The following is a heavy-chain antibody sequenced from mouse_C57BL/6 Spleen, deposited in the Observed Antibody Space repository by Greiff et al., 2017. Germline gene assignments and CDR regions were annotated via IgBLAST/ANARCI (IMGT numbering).Heavy chain of an antibody. Sequence: VQLQQPGAELVKPGASVKLSCKASGYTFTSYWMHWVKQRPGQGLAWIGMIHPNSGSTNYNEKFKSKATLTVDKSSSTAYLQLSSLTSEDSAVYYCARWLLRGYAMDYWGQGTSVTVSS. CDR3: ARWLLRGYAMDY. J-gene: IGHJ4*01. CDR2: IHPNSGST. V-gene: IGHV1-64*01. CDR1: GYTFTSYW. D-gene: IGHD2-3*01.